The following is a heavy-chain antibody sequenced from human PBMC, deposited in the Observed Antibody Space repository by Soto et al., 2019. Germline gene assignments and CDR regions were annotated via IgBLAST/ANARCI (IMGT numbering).Heavy chain of an antibody. J-gene: IGHJ6*02. Sequence: QVQLVQSGAEVKKPGASVKVSCRAAGYTFTSYGTSWVRQAPGQGLEWMGWISAFHDKTNYAQKFQGRFTMATDKSTSTAYMELRYLRSDDTAVYYCARADYDILTGPTSYYYGMDVWGQGTTVTVAS. CDR2: ISAFHDKT. CDR3: ARADYDILTGPTSYYYGMDV. V-gene: IGHV1-18*01. D-gene: IGHD3-9*01. CDR1: GYTFTSYG.